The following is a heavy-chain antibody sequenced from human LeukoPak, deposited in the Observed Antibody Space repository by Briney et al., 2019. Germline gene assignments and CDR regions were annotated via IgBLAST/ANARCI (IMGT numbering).Heavy chain of an antibody. CDR1: GYSFTNYW. CDR2: IYPSDSDT. Sequence: GESLKISCKASGYSFTNYWIGWVRQMPGKGLEWMGIIYPSDSDTRYSPSFQGQVTISADKSISSAYLQWSSLRASDTAIYYCARAGSSFDIRGQGTMVTVSS. J-gene: IGHJ3*02. V-gene: IGHV5-51*01. D-gene: IGHD3-10*01. CDR3: ARAGSSFDI.